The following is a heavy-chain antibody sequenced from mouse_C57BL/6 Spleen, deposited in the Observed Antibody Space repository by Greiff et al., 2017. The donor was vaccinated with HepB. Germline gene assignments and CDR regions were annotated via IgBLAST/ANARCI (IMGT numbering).Heavy chain of an antibody. CDR2: ISTYYGDA. J-gene: IGHJ4*01. CDR1: GSTFPSYA. Sequence: VPLQPSGPALVRPGVSVTISCNGSGSTFPSYALPWVNQSHAKSLELIGVISTYYGDASYNQKFKDKATMTVDKSSSTAYMELARLTSEDSAVYYCARPYYYGSTYYAMDYWGQGTSVTVSS. D-gene: IGHD1-1*01. V-gene: IGHV1-67*01. CDR3: ARPYYYGSTYYAMDY.